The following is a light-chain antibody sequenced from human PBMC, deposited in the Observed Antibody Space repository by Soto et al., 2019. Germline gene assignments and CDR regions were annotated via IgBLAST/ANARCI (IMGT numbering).Light chain of an antibody. V-gene: IGKV3-20*01. Sequence: EIVLTQSPGTLSLSPGERATLSCRASQSVSSTYIAWYQQKPGQAPRLLIYGASSRATAIPDRFSGGGSGTDFTLTISRLEPEDFAVYFCQQYGNSPRTFGQGTRVEIK. J-gene: IGKJ1*01. CDR1: QSVSSTY. CDR2: GAS. CDR3: QQYGNSPRT.